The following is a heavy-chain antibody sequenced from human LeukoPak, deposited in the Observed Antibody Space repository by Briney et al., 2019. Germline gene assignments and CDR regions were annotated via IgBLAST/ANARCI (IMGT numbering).Heavy chain of an antibody. CDR3: AKDKSHSSWTSRFYYYAMDV. V-gene: IGHV3-7*03. Sequence: GGSLRLSCAASGFTFSSYWMNWVRQAPGRGLEWVANIKQDGSEKYYVDSVKGRFTISRDNAKNSLYLQMNSLRAEDTALYYCAKDKSHSSWTSRFYYYAMDVWGQGTTVTVSS. CDR1: GFTFSSYW. J-gene: IGHJ6*02. CDR2: IKQDGSEK. D-gene: IGHD6-13*01.